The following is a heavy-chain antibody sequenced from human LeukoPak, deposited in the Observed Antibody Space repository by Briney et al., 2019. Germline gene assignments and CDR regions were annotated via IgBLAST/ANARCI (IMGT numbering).Heavy chain of an antibody. CDR3: ARGWELRPRRGWFDP. Sequence: PSQTLSLTCTVSGGSISSGSYYWSWIRQPAGKGLEWIGRIYTSGSTNYNPSLKSRVTISVDTSKNQFSLKLSSVTAADTAVYYCARGWELRPRRGWFDPWGQGTLVTVSS. CDR2: IYTSGST. V-gene: IGHV4-61*02. D-gene: IGHD1-26*01. J-gene: IGHJ5*02. CDR1: GGSISSGSYY.